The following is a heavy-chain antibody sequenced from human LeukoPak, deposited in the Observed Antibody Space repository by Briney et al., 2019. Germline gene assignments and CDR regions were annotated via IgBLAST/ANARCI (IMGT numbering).Heavy chain of an antibody. CDR3: ATDDYGGNSGPDYYYYGMDV. CDR1: GYTFTSYD. D-gene: IGHD4-23*01. CDR2: IIPIFGTA. V-gene: IGHV1-69*13. J-gene: IGHJ6*02. Sequence: SVKVSCKASGYTFTSYDINWVRQAPGQGLEWMGGIIPIFGTANYAQKFQGRVTITADESTSTAYMELSSLRSEDTAVYYCATDDYGGNSGPDYYYYGMDVWGQGTTVTVSS.